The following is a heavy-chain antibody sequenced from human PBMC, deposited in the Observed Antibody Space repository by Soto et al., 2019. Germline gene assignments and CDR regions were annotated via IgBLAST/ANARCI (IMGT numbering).Heavy chain of an antibody. D-gene: IGHD1-26*01. J-gene: IGHJ5*02. Sequence: EVQLLESGGDLVQPGVSLRLACAASGFSFSSYAMVWDRQAPGKGLEWVSVISARGGSASFPDSGKGRFTLSRDNSKNVLSLEINRLRAEDTGTYFSAKGSIEYSASVYHWGQAALLRVSS. CDR1: GFSFSSYA. CDR2: ISARGGSA. CDR3: AKGSIEYSASVYH. V-gene: IGHV3-23*01.